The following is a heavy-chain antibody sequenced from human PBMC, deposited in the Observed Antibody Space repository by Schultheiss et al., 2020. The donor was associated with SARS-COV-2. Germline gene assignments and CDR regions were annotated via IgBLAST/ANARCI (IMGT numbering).Heavy chain of an antibody. V-gene: IGHV3-23*01. CDR1: GFTFSSYA. J-gene: IGHJ4*02. CDR2: ISGSGGST. Sequence: GESLKISCAASGFTFSSYAMSWVRQAPGKGLEWVSVISGSGGSTYYADSVKGRFTISRHNSKNTLYLQMNSLRAEDTAVYYCASNAITMVRLPPQYYFDYWGQGTLVTVSS. CDR3: ASNAITMVRLPPQYYFDY. D-gene: IGHD3-10*01.